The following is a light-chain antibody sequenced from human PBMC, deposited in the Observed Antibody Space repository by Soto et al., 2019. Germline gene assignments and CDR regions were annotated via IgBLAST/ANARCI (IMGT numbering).Light chain of an antibody. CDR3: QQYGDSPIT. Sequence: EIVLTQSPDTLSLSPGERATLSCRAGQSVSSDYLVWYQQKPGQAPRLLIYGASRRATGIPDRFSGSGSGTDFILTISRLEPEDFALYYCQQYGDSPITFGQGTRLEIK. CDR1: QSVSSDY. V-gene: IGKV3-20*01. J-gene: IGKJ5*01. CDR2: GAS.